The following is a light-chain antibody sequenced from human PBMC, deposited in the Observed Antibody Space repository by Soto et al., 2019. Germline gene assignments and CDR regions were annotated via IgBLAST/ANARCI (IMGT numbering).Light chain of an antibody. CDR3: SLYISGSTYV. CDR1: SSDVGSYNR. CDR2: DVN. V-gene: IGLV2-18*01. Sequence: QSALTQPPSVSGSPGQSVTISCTGTSSDVGSYNRLSWYQQPPGTAPKLIMYDVNTRPSGVPDRFSGSKSGSTASLTISGLQAEDEADYYCSLYISGSTYVFGTGTKVTVL. J-gene: IGLJ1*01.